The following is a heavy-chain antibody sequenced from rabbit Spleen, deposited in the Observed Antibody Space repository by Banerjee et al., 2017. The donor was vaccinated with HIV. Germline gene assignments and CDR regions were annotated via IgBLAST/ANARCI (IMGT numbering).Heavy chain of an antibody. J-gene: IGHJ6*01. D-gene: IGHD4-1*01. CDR3: ARDLDGVIGWNFGW. CDR1: GFSFSDSYY. Sequence: QQQLVESGGGLVKPGASLTLTCTASGFSFSDSYYICWVRQAPGKGLESIACIYGGSGYSTWYASWAKGRVTVSKTSSTTVTLQMTRLTAADTATYFCARDLDGVIGWNFGWWGPGTLVTVS. CDR2: IYGGSGYST. V-gene: IGHV1S45*01.